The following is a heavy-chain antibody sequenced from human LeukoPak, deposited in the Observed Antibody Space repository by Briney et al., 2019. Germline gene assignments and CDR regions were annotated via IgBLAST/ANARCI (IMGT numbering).Heavy chain of an antibody. J-gene: IGHJ1*01. Sequence: GGSLRLSCGASSFTFSSYVMSWVRQAPGKGLEWVSTVSTTGGSTYYADSVNGRFTISRDNAKNTLYLQMNSLRAEDTAVYFCLYGGYFQHWGQGTLVTVSS. CDR3: LYGGYFQH. CDR2: VSTTGGST. D-gene: IGHD3-16*01. CDR1: SFTFSSYV. V-gene: IGHV3-23*01.